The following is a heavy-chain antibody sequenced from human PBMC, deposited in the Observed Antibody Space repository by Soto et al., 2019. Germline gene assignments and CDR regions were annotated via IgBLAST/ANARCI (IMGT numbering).Heavy chain of an antibody. Sequence: SETLSLTCAVSGYSISSGYYWGWIRQPPGKGLEWIGSIYHSGSTYYNPSLKSRVTISVDTSKNQFSLKLSPVTAADTAVYYCARRVDNWFDPWGQGTLVTVSS. J-gene: IGHJ5*02. CDR1: GYSISSGYY. D-gene: IGHD5-12*01. V-gene: IGHV4-38-2*01. CDR2: IYHSGST. CDR3: ARRVDNWFDP.